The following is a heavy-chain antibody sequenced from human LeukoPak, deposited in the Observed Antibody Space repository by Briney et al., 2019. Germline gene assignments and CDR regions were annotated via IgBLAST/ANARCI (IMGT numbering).Heavy chain of an antibody. CDR1: GFTFSSYG. CDR3: AKDGLHYYDSSGQPRSFDY. Sequence: GGSLRLSCAASGFTFSSYGMHWVRQAPGKGLEWVAFIRYDGSNKYYADSVKGRFTISRDNSKNTLYLQMNSLRAEDTAVYYCAKDGLHYYDSSGQPRSFDYWGQGTLVTVSS. CDR2: IRYDGSNK. D-gene: IGHD3-22*01. V-gene: IGHV3-30*02. J-gene: IGHJ4*02.